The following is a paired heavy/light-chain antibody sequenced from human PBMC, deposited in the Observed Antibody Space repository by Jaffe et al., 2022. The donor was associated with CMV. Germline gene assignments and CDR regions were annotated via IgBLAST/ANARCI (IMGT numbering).Light chain of an antibody. CDR3: QQANSFPQT. V-gene: IGKV1-12*01. CDR1: QGISSW. Sequence: DIQMTQSPSSVSASVGDRVTITCRASQGISSWLAWYQQKPGKAPKLLIYAASSLQSGVPSRFSGSGSGTDFTLTISSLQPEDFATYYCQQANSFPQTFGPGTKVDIK. CDR2: AAS. J-gene: IGKJ3*01.
Heavy chain of an antibody. CDR3: ARARRPMIVVVNTPSVAYYFDY. CDR1: GGSFSGYY. D-gene: IGHD3-22*01. J-gene: IGHJ4*02. V-gene: IGHV4-34*01. Sequence: QVQLQQWGAGLLKPSETLSLTCAVYGGSFSGYYWSWIRQPPGKGLEWIGEINHSGSTNYNPSLKSRVTISVDTSKNQFSLKLSSVTAADTAVYYCARARRPMIVVVNTPSVAYYFDYWGQGTLVTVSS. CDR2: INHSGST.